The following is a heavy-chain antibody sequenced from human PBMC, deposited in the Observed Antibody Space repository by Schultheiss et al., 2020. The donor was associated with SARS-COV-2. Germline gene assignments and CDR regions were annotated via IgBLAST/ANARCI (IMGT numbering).Heavy chain of an antibody. J-gene: IGHJ6*03. D-gene: IGHD3-9*01. CDR2: MNPNSGNT. V-gene: IGHV1-8*01. CDR3: ARVTRYYDILYGGFGGGYYYYMDV. CDR1: GYTFTSYD. Sequence: ALVKVSCKASGYTFTSYDINWVRQATGQGLEWMGWMNPNSGNTGYAQKFQGRVTMTRNTSISTAYMELSSLRSEDTAVYYCARVTRYYDILYGGFGGGYYYYMDVWGKGTTVTVSS.